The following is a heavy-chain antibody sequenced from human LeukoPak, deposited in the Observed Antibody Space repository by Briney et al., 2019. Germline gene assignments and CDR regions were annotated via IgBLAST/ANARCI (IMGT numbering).Heavy chain of an antibody. V-gene: IGHV5-51*01. Sequence: GESLKISCKGSGYSFTSYWIGWVRQMPGKGLEWMGVIYPGDSDTRYSPSFQGQVTISADKSISTAYLQWSSLKASDTAMYYCARNVDTAMDWFDPWGQGTLVTVSS. CDR3: ARNVDTAMDWFDP. CDR1: GYSFTSYW. J-gene: IGHJ5*02. CDR2: IYPGDSDT. D-gene: IGHD5-18*01.